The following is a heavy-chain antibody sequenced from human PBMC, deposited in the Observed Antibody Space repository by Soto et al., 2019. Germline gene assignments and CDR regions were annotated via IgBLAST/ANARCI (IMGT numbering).Heavy chain of an antibody. CDR2: IYWDDEK. J-gene: IGHJ4*02. Sequence: SGPTLVNPTQTLTLTCTFSGFSLSTSGVGVGWIRQPPGKALEWLALIYWDDEKRYSPSLKSRLTITKDTSKNQVVLTMTNMDPVDTATYYCARQRPPTYYYDSSGYLFDYWGQGTLVTVSS. CDR1: GFSLSTSGVG. V-gene: IGHV2-5*02. D-gene: IGHD3-22*01. CDR3: ARQRPPTYYYDSSGYLFDY.